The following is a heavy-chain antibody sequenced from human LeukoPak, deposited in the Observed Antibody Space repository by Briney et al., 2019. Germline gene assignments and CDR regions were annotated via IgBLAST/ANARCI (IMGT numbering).Heavy chain of an antibody. V-gene: IGHV1-8*01. CDR1: GYTFTSYD. Sequence: ASVNVSCKASGYTFTSYDINWVRQATGQGLEWMGWMNPNSGNTGYAQKFQGRVTMTRNTSISTAYMELSSLRSEDTAVYYCARGRITMVRGYKYYFDYWGQGTLVTVSS. D-gene: IGHD3-10*01. CDR2: MNPNSGNT. CDR3: ARGRITMVRGYKYYFDY. J-gene: IGHJ4*02.